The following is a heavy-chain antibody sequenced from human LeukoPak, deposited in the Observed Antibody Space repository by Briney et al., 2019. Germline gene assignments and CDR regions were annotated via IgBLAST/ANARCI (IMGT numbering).Heavy chain of an antibody. D-gene: IGHD3-10*01. CDR2: ISANGGST. J-gene: IGHJ4*01. V-gene: IGHV3-23*01. Sequence: GGSLSLSCAASGFIFSTYAMSGVRQPPGKGLEWVSVISANGGSTYYADSVKGRFTLSSDNSKNTLYLQMNSPRPEATAYYYCEKHDRYYDGSGSSHDYWGQGTLVTVSS. CDR1: GFIFSTYA. CDR3: EKHDRYYDGSGSSHDY.